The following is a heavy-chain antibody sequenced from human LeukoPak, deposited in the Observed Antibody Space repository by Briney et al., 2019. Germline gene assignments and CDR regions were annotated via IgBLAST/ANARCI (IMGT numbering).Heavy chain of an antibody. CDR1: GFIFSSYS. CDR3: ARDLWYCSGATCFHLYYGMDV. CDR2: ISSSGSTI. V-gene: IGHV3-48*04. Sequence: GSLRLSCVASGFIFSSYSMNWVRQAPGKGLEWVSYISSSGSTIYYADSVKGRFTISRDNAKNSLYLQMNSLRAEDTAVYYCARDLWYCSGATCFHLYYGMDVWGQGTTVTVSS. D-gene: IGHD2-15*01. J-gene: IGHJ6*02.